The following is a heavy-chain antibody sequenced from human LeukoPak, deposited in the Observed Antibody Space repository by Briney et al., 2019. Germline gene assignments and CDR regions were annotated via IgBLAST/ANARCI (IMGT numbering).Heavy chain of an antibody. Sequence: SETLSLTCTVSGGSISSSSYYWGWIRQPPGKGLERIGSIYYSGSTYYNPSLKSRVTISVDTSKNQFSLKLSSVTAADTAVYYCARQVSGWYGGLFDYWGQGTLVTVSS. CDR3: ARQVSGWYGGLFDY. CDR1: GGSISSSSYY. V-gene: IGHV4-39*01. CDR2: IYYSGST. J-gene: IGHJ4*02. D-gene: IGHD6-19*01.